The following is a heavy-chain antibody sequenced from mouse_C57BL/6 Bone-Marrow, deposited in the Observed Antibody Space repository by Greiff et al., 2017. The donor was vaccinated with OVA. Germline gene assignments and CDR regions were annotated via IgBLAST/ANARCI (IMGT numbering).Heavy chain of an antibody. Sequence: EVKLVESGGDLVKPGGSLKLSCAASGFTFSSYGMSWVRQTPDKRLEWVATISSGGSYTYYPDSVKGRFTISRDNAKNTLYLQMSSLKSEDTAMYCCARGSSLFDYWGQGTTLTVSS. CDR3: ARGSSLFDY. CDR2: ISSGGSYT. D-gene: IGHD1-1*01. CDR1: GFTFSSYG. V-gene: IGHV5-6*02. J-gene: IGHJ2*01.